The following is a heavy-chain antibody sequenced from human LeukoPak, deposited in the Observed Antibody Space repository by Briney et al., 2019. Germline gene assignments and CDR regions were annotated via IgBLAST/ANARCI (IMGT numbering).Heavy chain of an antibody. D-gene: IGHD2/OR15-2a*01. Sequence: SETLSLTCTVSSGSISDYYWSWIRQPPGKGLEWIGYIYYSGSTNYNPSLKSRVTILVDMSKNQFSLKMSSVTAADTAVYYCARELKVGNTVYYSDYWGQGTLVTVSS. V-gene: IGHV4-59*01. CDR1: SGSISDYY. J-gene: IGHJ4*02. CDR2: IYYSGST. CDR3: ARELKVGNTVYYSDY.